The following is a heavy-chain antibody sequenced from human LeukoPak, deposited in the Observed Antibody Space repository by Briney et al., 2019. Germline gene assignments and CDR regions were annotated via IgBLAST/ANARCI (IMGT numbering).Heavy chain of an antibody. V-gene: IGHV4-34*01. J-gene: IGHJ4*02. Sequence: PPETLSLTCAVYGGSFSGYYWSWIRQPPGKGLEWIGEINHSGSTNYNPSLKSRVTISVDTSKNQFSLKLSSVTAADTAVYYCAGSMVRGVIKLDYWGQGTLVTVSS. CDR3: AGSMVRGVIKLDY. D-gene: IGHD3-10*01. CDR2: INHSGST. CDR1: GGSFSGYY.